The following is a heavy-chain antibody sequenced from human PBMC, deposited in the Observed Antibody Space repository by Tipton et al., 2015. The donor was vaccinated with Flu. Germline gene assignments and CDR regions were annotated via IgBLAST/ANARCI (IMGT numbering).Heavy chain of an antibody. CDR1: GFTFSSFT. J-gene: IGHJ5*02. CDR3: ARAIGGSGSS. CDR2: ISSTSNYI. V-gene: IGHV3-21*01. D-gene: IGHD3-10*01. Sequence: SLRLSCAASGFTFSSFTINWVRQAPGKGLEWVASISSTSNYIYYADSLKGRFSISRDNAKNSLYLQMNSLRAEDTAVYYCARAIGGSGSSWGQGTLVTVSA.